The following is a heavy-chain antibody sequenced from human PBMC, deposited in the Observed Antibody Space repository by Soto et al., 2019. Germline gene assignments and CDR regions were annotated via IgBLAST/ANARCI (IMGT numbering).Heavy chain of an antibody. D-gene: IGHD2-21*02. V-gene: IGHV1-69*13. CDR1: GGTFSSYA. J-gene: IGHJ4*02. Sequence: SVKVSCKASGGTFSSYAISWVRQAPGQGLEWMGGIIPIFGTADYAQKFQGRVTITADESTSTAYMELSSLRSEDTAVYYCARSIVVVTALDYWGQGTLVTVSS. CDR3: ARSIVVVTALDY. CDR2: IIPIFGTA.